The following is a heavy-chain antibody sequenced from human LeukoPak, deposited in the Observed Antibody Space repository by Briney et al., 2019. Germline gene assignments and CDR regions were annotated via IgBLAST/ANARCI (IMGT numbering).Heavy chain of an antibody. D-gene: IGHD3-10*01. CDR1: GGSISSYY. J-gene: IGHJ4*02. V-gene: IGHV4-59*08. Sequence: TSETLSLTCTVSGGSISSYYWSWIRQPPGKGLEWIGYIYYSGSTNYNPSLKSRVTISVDTSKIQFSLKLSSVTAADTAVYYCARYGSGSYYPQFDYWGQGTLVTVSS. CDR2: IYYSGST. CDR3: ARYGSGSYYPQFDY.